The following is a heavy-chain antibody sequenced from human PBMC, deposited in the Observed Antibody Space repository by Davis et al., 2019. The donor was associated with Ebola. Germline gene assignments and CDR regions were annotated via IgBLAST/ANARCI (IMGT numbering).Heavy chain of an antibody. J-gene: IGHJ4*02. Sequence: PGGSLRLSCAAFGFTFNNYWMHWVRQAPGKGLEWVSYVQSDGITTIYADSVKGRFTISRDNAKNTLFLQMTSLRVEDTAVYFCARVSNEDNGNNYAYFFDHWGQGTLVTVSS. CDR2: VQSDGITT. CDR3: ARVSNEDNGNNYAYFFDH. V-gene: IGHV3-74*01. D-gene: IGHD3-16*01. CDR1: GFTFNNYW.